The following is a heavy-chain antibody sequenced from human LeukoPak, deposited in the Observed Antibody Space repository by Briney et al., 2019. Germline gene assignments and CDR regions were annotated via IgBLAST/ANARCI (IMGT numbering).Heavy chain of an antibody. V-gene: IGHV5-51*01. CDR3: ARQKMPGSYYSTFDY. D-gene: IGHD3-10*01. CDR2: IYPGDSDT. Sequence: GESLKISCKGSGYSFTSYWIGWVRQMPGKGLEWMGIIYPGDSDTRYSPSFQGQVTISADKSISTAYLQWSSLKASDTAMYYCARQKMPGSYYSTFDYWGQGTLVTVSS. J-gene: IGHJ4*02. CDR1: GYSFTSYW.